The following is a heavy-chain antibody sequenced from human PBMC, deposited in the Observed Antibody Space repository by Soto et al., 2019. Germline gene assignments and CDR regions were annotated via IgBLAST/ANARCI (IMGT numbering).Heavy chain of an antibody. V-gene: IGHV3-33*01. CDR3: ARGGYYYYGMDV. J-gene: IGHJ6*02. CDR2: IWYDGSNK. CDR1: GFTFSSYG. Sequence: QVQLVESGGGVVQPGRSLRLSCAASGFTFSSYGMHWVRQAPGKGLEWVAVIWYDGSNKYYADSVKGRFTISRDNSKNTLYLQMNSLRAEETAVYYCARGGYYYYGMDVWGQGTTVTVSS.